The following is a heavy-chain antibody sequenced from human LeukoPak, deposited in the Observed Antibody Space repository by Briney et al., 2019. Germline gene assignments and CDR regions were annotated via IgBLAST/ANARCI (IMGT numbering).Heavy chain of an antibody. CDR3: ARDPYSGNYGAYYYYYMDV. V-gene: IGHV3-21*06. CDR1: GFTFSSYN. Sequence: GGSLRLSCAASGFTFSSYNRNWVRQVPGKGLEWVSSITSSSSYIYYADSVKGRFTISRDNAKNSLYLQMDSLRVEDTAEYYCARDPYSGNYGAYYYYYMDVWGKGPTVTVSS. D-gene: IGHD1-26*01. CDR2: ITSSSSYI. J-gene: IGHJ6*03.